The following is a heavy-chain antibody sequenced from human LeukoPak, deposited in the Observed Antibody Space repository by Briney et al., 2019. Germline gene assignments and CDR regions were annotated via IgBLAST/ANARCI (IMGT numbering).Heavy chain of an antibody. J-gene: IGHJ4*02. CDR1: GFTFGSYW. V-gene: IGHV3-7*05. Sequence: PGGSLRLSCAASGFTFGSYWMSWVRQAPGKRLDWVATIKEDGSDKNYVDSVKGRFTISRDNVKNSVYLQMNSLRAEDTAVYYCAREKNLGTWGQGTLVTVSS. D-gene: IGHD1-14*01. CDR3: AREKNLGT. CDR2: IKEDGSDK.